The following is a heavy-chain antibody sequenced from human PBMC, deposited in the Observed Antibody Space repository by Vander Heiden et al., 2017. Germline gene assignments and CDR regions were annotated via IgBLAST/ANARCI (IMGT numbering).Heavy chain of an antibody. Sequence: EVQLVESGGGLVQPGRSLSLSCAASGFTFDDYAMHWVRQAPGKGLEWLSGISWDSGTRGYADSVKGRFTISRDNAKNSLYLQMNSLRAEDTALYYCAKDLNSGGSWNWFDPWGQGTLVTVSS. CDR3: AKDLNSGGSWNWFDP. CDR1: GFTFDDYA. D-gene: IGHD2-15*01. V-gene: IGHV3-9*01. CDR2: ISWDSGTR. J-gene: IGHJ5*02.